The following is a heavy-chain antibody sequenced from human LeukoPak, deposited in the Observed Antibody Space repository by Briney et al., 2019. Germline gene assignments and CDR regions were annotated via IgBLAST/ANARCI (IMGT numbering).Heavy chain of an antibody. Sequence: GGSLRLSCAASEFTFSSYGMHWVRQAPGKGLEWVAVISYDGSNKYYADSVKGRFTISRDNSKNTLYLQMNSLRAEDTAVYYCANIGGNYYFDYWGQGTLVTVSS. D-gene: IGHD4-23*01. CDR3: ANIGGNYYFDY. V-gene: IGHV3-30*18. CDR2: ISYDGSNK. J-gene: IGHJ4*02. CDR1: EFTFSSYG.